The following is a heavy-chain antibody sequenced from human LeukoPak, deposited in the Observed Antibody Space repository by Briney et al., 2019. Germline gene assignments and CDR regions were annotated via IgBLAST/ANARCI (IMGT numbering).Heavy chain of an antibody. CDR3: ARLVGVTDYFDY. J-gene: IGHJ4*02. CDR1: GGSISSSNYY. CDR2: ISYSGRT. D-gene: IGHD1-26*01. V-gene: IGHV4-39*02. Sequence: SETLSLTCTVSGGSISSSNYYWGWIRQSPGKGLEWIGSISYSGRTHYNPSLKSRVSISVDTSNKHFSLKLASVTAADTSVFYCARLVGVTDYFDYWGQGTLVTVSS.